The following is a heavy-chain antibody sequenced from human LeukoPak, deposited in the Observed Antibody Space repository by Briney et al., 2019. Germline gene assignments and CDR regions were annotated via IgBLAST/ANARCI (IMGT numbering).Heavy chain of an antibody. CDR1: GYTFTSYY. V-gene: IGHV1-46*01. D-gene: IGHD3-16*01. Sequence: GASVKVSCKASGYTFTSYYMHWARQAPGQGLEWMGIINPSGGSTSYAQKFQGRVTMTRDTSTSTVYMELSSLRSEDTAVYYCARDFPGGVWSYYYYGMDVWGQGTTVTVSS. CDR3: ARDFPGGVWSYYYYGMDV. J-gene: IGHJ6*02. CDR2: INPSGGST.